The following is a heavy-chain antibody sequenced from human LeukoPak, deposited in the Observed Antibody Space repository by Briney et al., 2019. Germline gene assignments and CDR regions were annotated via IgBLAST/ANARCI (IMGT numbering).Heavy chain of an antibody. Sequence: SETLSLTCTVSGGSISTYSWTWIRQPPGKGLEWIGNIYYSGSTNYNPSLKSRVTISIDTSKNLFSLKVSSVTAADTAVYYCARAHSSGWPHMFDPWGQGTLVTVPS. D-gene: IGHD6-19*01. J-gene: IGHJ5*02. CDR2: IYYSGST. CDR3: ARAHSSGWPHMFDP. CDR1: GGSISTYS. V-gene: IGHV4-59*01.